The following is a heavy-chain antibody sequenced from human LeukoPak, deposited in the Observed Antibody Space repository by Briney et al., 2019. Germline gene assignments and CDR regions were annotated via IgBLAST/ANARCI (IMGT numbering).Heavy chain of an antibody. CDR3: ARITYYDFWSGYINYYYYYGMDV. D-gene: IGHD3-3*01. J-gene: IGHJ6*02. CDR2: INPNSSGT. Sequence: ASVKVSCKASGYTFTGYYMHWVRQAPGQGLEWMGWINPNSSGTNYAQKFQGRVTMTRDTSISTAYMGLSRLRSDDTAVYYCARITYYDFWSGYINYYYYYGMDVWGQGTTVTVSS. CDR1: GYTFTGYY. V-gene: IGHV1-2*02.